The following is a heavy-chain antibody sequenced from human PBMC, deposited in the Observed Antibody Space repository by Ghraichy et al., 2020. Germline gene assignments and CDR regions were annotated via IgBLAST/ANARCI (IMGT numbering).Heavy chain of an antibody. CDR3: AREDCSSISCFAKVPDY. J-gene: IGHJ4*02. Sequence: GGSLRLSCAASGFNFSIYSMIWVRQAPGKGLEWVSSLSSISEYIYYADSVKGRFTISRDNAKKSLYLQMNSLRAEDTAVYYCAREDCSSISCFAKVPDYWGQGTLVTVSS. D-gene: IGHD2-2*01. V-gene: IGHV3-21*01. CDR1: GFNFSIYS. CDR2: LSSISEYI.